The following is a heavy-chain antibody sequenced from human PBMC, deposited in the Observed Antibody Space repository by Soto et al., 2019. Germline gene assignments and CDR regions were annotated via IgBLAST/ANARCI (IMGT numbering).Heavy chain of an antibody. D-gene: IGHD3-22*01. Sequence: GGSLRLSCAASGFTFSSYGMHWVRQAPGKGLEWVAVIWYDGSNKYYADSVKGRFTISRDNSKNTLYLQMNSLRAEDTAVYYCARAMDYYDSSGSGYWGQGTLVTVSS. CDR3: ARAMDYYDSSGSGY. CDR1: GFTFSSYG. V-gene: IGHV3-33*01. J-gene: IGHJ4*02. CDR2: IWYDGSNK.